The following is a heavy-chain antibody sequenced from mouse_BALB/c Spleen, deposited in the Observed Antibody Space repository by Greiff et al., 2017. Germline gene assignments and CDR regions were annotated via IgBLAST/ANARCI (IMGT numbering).Heavy chain of an antibody. CDR1: GYAFSSYW. J-gene: IGHJ2*01. CDR3: ARAPFYYGNYYFDY. CDR2: IYPGDGDT. D-gene: IGHD2-1*01. Sequence: QVQLQQSGAELVRPGSSVKISCKASGYAFSSYWMNWVKQRPGQGLEWIGQIYPGDGDTNYNGKFKGKATLTADKSSSTAYMQLSSLTSEDSAVYFCARAPFYYGNYYFDYWGQGTTLTVSS. V-gene: IGHV1-80*01.